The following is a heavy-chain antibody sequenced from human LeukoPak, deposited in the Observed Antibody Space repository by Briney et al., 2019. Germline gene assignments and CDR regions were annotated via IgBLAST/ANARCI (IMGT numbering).Heavy chain of an antibody. V-gene: IGHV3-64*01. J-gene: IGHJ6*02. CDR2: ISSNGGST. D-gene: IGHD6-19*01. CDR1: GFTFSSYA. Sequence: GGSLGLSCATSGFTFSSYAMRWVRQAPGKGLEYVSAISSNGGSTYCANSVKGRFTISRDNSKNTLYLQMVSLRAEDMAVYYCARTIAVAGSYYYYYGMDVWGQGTTVTVSS. CDR3: ARTIAVAGSYYYYYGMDV.